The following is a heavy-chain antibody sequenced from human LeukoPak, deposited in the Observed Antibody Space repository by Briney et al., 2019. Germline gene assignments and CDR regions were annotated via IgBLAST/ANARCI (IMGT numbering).Heavy chain of an antibody. CDR1: GYTFTSYD. V-gene: IGHV1-8*01. CDR2: MNPNSGNT. J-gene: IGHJ4*02. D-gene: IGHD3-9*01. Sequence: GASVKVSCKASGYTFTSYDINWVRQATGQGLEWMGWMNPNSGNTGYAQKFQGRVTMTRNTSISTAYMELSSLRSEDTAVYYCARGLRYFDRLGGLALNYWGQGTLVTVSS. CDR3: ARGLRYFDRLGGLALNY.